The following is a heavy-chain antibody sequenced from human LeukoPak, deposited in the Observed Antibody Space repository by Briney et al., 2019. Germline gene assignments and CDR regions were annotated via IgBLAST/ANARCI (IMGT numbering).Heavy chain of an antibody. V-gene: IGHV3-11*05. CDR3: ARDSYADY. CDR1: GFNFSDYY. CDR2: ISSTSTYI. Sequence: PGGFLRLSCAASGFNFSDYYMNWIRQAPGKGLEWVSYISSTSTYINYADSVKGRFTISRDNARNSLYLQMNSLRAEDTAVYFCARDSYADYWGQGTLVTVSS. D-gene: IGHD4-17*01. J-gene: IGHJ4*02.